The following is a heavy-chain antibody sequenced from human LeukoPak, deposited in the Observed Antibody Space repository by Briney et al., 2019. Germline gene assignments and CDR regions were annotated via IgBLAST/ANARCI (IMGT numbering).Heavy chain of an antibody. CDR1: GGSITSYY. Sequence: SETLSLTCSVSGGSITSYYWSWIRQPPGKGLEWIGYIYYSGITKYNPSLKSRVTISVDTSKNQFSLKLSSVTAADTAVYYCASEDPRRATIDYWGQGTLVTVSS. CDR3: ASEDPRRATIDY. D-gene: IGHD5-24*01. V-gene: IGHV4-59*01. CDR2: IYYSGIT. J-gene: IGHJ4*02.